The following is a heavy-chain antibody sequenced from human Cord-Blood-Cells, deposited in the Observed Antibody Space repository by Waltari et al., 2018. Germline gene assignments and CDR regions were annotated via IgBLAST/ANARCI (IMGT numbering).Heavy chain of an antibody. Sequence: QVQLQESGPGLVKPSETLSLTCTVSGGSVSSGSYYWSWIRQPPGKGLGWVVSIYYSGSSHCTPSLESGGTTSVDTSKYRFSLTQSCVTAADTAVYYCARGRGGVLGVLPNHNWFDPGGQGTLVTVSS. CDR2: IYYSGSS. D-gene: IGHD3-10*01. J-gene: IGHJ5*02. V-gene: IGHV4-61*01. CDR1: GGSVSSGSYY. CDR3: ARGRGGVLGVLPNHNWFDP.